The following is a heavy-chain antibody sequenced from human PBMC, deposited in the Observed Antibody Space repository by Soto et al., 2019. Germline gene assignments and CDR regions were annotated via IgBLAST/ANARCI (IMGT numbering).Heavy chain of an antibody. J-gene: IGHJ6*02. CDR2: IYYSGST. CDR3: ARDTALPLARYYYYGMDV. CDR1: GGSVSSGSYY. V-gene: IGHV4-61*01. Sequence: QVQLQESGPGLVKPSETLSLTCTVSGGSVSSGSYYWSWIRQPPGKGLEWIGYIYYSGSTNYNPSLKSRVTISVDTSKNQFSLKLSSVTAADTAVYYCARDTALPLARYYYYGMDVWGQGTTVTVSS. D-gene: IGHD5-18*01.